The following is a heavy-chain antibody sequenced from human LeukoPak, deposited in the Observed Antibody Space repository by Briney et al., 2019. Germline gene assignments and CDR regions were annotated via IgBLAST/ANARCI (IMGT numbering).Heavy chain of an antibody. CDR3: ARSLAQLVPRDY. Sequence: GASVKCSCKASGYTFTGYYMHWVRQAPGQGLDWMGWINPNSGGTNYAQNFKGRVTMNRYTSISTAYMEMSRLRYDDTAVYSCARSLAQLVPRDYWGQGTLVTVSS. D-gene: IGHD6-6*01. CDR2: INPNSGGT. CDR1: GYTFTGYY. J-gene: IGHJ4*02. V-gene: IGHV1-2*02.